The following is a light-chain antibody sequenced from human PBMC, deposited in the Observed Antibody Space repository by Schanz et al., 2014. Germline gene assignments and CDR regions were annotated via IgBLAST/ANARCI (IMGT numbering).Light chain of an antibody. V-gene: IGLV2-14*01. CDR1: SSDVGGYNY. CDR2: DVR. J-gene: IGLJ3*02. Sequence: QSALSQPPSASGSLGQSITISCTGTSSDVGGYNYVSWYQQHPGKAPKLMIHDVRNRPSGVSNRFSGSKSGNTASLTISGLQAEDEAEYYCSSHTSSSTEVFGGGTKLTVL. CDR3: SSHTSSSTEV.